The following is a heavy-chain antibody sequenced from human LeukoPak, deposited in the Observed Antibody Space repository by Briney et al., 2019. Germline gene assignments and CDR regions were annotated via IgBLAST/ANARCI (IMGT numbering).Heavy chain of an antibody. J-gene: IGHJ4*02. CDR2: INPNSGGT. D-gene: IGHD6-13*01. CDR3: AREGIAATGEDTIDY. V-gene: IGHV1-2*02. Sequence: GASVKVSCKASGYTFTGYYMHWVRQAPGQGLEWMGWINPNSGGTKYAQKFQGRVTMTSDTSISTAYMELTRLTSDDTAIYYCAREGIAATGEDTIDYWGQGTLVTVSS. CDR1: GYTFTGYY.